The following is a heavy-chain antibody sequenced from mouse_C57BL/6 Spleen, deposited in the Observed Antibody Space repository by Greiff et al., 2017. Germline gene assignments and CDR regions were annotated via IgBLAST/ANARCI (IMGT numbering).Heavy chain of an antibody. CDR3: ATDAVYAMDY. Sequence: QVQLQQSGAELARPGASVKMSCKASGYTFTSYTMHWVKQRPGQGLEWIGYINPSSGYTKYNQKFKGKATLTADKSSSTAYMQLSSLTSEDSAVYYCATDAVYAMDYWGQGTSVTVSS. V-gene: IGHV1-4*01. J-gene: IGHJ4*01. CDR2: INPSSGYT. CDR1: GYTFTSYT.